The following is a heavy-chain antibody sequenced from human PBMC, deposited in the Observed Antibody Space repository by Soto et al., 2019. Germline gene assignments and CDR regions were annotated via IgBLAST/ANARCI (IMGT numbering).Heavy chain of an antibody. D-gene: IGHD1-1*01. Sequence: QITLKESGPTLLKPTQTLTLTCTFSGFSLTTSEVGVGWIRQPPGKAPEWLAIMYWDDDKRYSPSLKSRLTITKDTSKKQVVLTMTNMDPVDTATYYCAHSGDAFVSPRNVDFWGQGILVTFSS. CDR2: MYWDDDK. CDR3: AHSGDAFVSPRNVDF. CDR1: GFSLTTSEVG. J-gene: IGHJ4*02. V-gene: IGHV2-5*02.